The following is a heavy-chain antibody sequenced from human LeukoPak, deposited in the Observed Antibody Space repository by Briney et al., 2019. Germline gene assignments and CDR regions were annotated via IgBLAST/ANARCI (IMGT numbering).Heavy chain of an antibody. CDR1: GFTFSSYA. CDR3: AKDRQRGLDY. V-gene: IGHV3-30*04. CDR2: ISYDGSNK. D-gene: IGHD3-16*01. J-gene: IGHJ4*02. Sequence: PGGSLRLSCAASGFTFSSYAMHWVRQAPGKGLEWVAVISYDGSNKYYADSVKGRFTISRDNSKNTLYLQMNSLRAEDTAVYYCAKDRQRGLDYWGQGTLVTVSS.